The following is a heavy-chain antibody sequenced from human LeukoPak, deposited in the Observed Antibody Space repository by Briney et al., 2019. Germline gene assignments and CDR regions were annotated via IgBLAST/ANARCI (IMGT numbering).Heavy chain of an antibody. CDR2: IIPIFGTA. J-gene: IGHJ4*02. V-gene: IGHV1-69*13. CDR3: ARELTSSGDFDY. CDR1: GGTFSSYA. Sequence: GASVKVSCKASGGTFSSYAISWVRQAPGQGLELMGGIIPIFGTANYAQKFQGRVTITADESTSTAYMELSSLRSEDTAVYYCARELTSSGDFDYWGQGTLVTVSS. D-gene: IGHD3-22*01.